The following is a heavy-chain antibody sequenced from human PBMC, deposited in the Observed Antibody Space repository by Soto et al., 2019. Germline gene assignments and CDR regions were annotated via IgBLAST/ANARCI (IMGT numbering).Heavy chain of an antibody. J-gene: IGHJ3*02. CDR3: ARRVVPHAFDI. Sequence: QVQLQESGPGLVKPSQTLSLTCTVSGGSISSGGYYWSWIRQHPGKGLEWIGYIYYSGRTYYNPSLKSRVTISVDTSKNQVSLKLSSVTAADTAVYYCARRVVPHAFDIWGQGTMGTVSS. CDR1: GGSISSGGYY. CDR2: IYYSGRT. D-gene: IGHD2-2*01. V-gene: IGHV4-31*03.